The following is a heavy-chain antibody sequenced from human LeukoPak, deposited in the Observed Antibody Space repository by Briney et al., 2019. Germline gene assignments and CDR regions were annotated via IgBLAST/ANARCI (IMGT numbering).Heavy chain of an antibody. CDR1: GGSISNTNYY. J-gene: IGHJ5*02. Sequence: PSETLSLTCTVSGGSISNTNYYWAWIRQPPGRGLEWIGSIYYTGTTFDNPSLKSRVTLSVDTSKNQFSLRLTSVTAADTAFYYCAREEYSSDWYGHDPWGQGTLVTVSS. V-gene: IGHV4-39*07. CDR3: AREEYSSDWYGHDP. D-gene: IGHD6-13*01. CDR2: IYYTGTT.